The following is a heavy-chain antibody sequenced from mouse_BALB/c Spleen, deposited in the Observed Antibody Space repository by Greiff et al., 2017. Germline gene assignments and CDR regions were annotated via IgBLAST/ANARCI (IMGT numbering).Heavy chain of an antibody. CDR2: ISYSGST. CDR3: ARVDYDYDNWYFDV. Sequence: EVQGVESGPGLVKPSQSLSLTCTVTGYSITSYYAWNWIRQFPGNKLEWMGYISYSGSTSYNPSLKSRISITRDTSKNQFFLQLNSVTTEDTATYYCARVDYDYDNWYFDVWGAGTTVTVAA. D-gene: IGHD2-4*01. V-gene: IGHV3-2*02. CDR1: GYSITSYYA. J-gene: IGHJ1*01.